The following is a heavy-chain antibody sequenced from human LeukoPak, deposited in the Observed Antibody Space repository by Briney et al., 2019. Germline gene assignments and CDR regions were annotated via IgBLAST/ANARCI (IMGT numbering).Heavy chain of an antibody. D-gene: IGHD7-27*01. CDR2: MNPNSGNT. V-gene: IGHV1-8*01. Sequence: ASVKVSCKASGYTFTNYDINWVRQAAGQGFEWMGRMNPNSGNTGYAQKFQGRVTMTGITSINTAYMELNSLTSDDTAVYYCARNLPSTGDFDYWGQGTLVSVSS. CDR1: GYTFTNYD. J-gene: IGHJ4*02. CDR3: ARNLPSTGDFDY.